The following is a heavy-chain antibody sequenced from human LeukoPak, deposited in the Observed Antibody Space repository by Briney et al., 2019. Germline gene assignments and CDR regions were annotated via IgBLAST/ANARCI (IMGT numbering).Heavy chain of an antibody. CDR2: IKPNRGGT. D-gene: IGHD5/OR15-5a*01. Sequence: ASVKVSCKASENTFTSYYIHWVRQAPGQGLGWMGWIKPNRGGTNYAQKFQGRVTVTWDTSISTVYLELTGLRSDDTAVYYCAILRGYSVSRSSFDSWGQGTLVTVSS. CDR3: AILRGYSVSRSSFDS. J-gene: IGHJ4*02. V-gene: IGHV1-2*02. CDR1: ENTFTSYY.